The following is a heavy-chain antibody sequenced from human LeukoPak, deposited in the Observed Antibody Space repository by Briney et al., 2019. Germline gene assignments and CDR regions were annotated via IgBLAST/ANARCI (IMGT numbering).Heavy chain of an antibody. D-gene: IGHD5-12*01. CDR3: VGVTYSDYDDFDY. CDR2: IYPNRGGT. J-gene: IGHJ4*02. CDR1: GYTFTAYY. V-gene: IGHV1-2*02. Sequence: ASVKVSCEASGYTFTAYYIHWVRQAPGQGLEWMGWIYPNRGGTDYAQKFDGRLTMTRDTSISTAYMELSRLRSDDTAVYYCVGVTYSDYDDFDYWGQGTLVTVSS.